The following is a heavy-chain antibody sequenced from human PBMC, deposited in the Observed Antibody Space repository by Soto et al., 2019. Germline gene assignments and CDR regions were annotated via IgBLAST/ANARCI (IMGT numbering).Heavy chain of an antibody. CDR3: ANECDIVVIPAAMLIWFDY. CDR1: GFTFSSYA. J-gene: IGHJ4*02. CDR2: ISGSGGST. V-gene: IGHV3-23*01. Sequence: GGSLRLSCAASGFTFSSYAMSWVRQAPGKGLEWVSAISGSGGSTYYADSVKGRFTSSRDNSKNTLYLQMNSVRAEDTAVNYWANECDIVVIPAAMLIWFDYWGQGTLVTVSS. D-gene: IGHD2-2*01.